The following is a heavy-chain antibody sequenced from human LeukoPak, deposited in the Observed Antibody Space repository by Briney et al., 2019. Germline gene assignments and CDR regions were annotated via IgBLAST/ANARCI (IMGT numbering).Heavy chain of an antibody. V-gene: IGHV3-23*01. CDR3: AKDPRYSSGRYTADAFDI. D-gene: IGHD6-19*01. J-gene: IGHJ3*02. CDR2: ISGSGGST. CDR1: GFTFSSYA. Sequence: GGSLRPSCAASGFTFSSYAMSWVRQAPGKGLEWVSAISGSGGSTYYADSVKGRFTISRDNSKNTLYLQMNSLRAEDTAVYYCAKDPRYSSGRYTADAFDIWGQGTMVTVSS.